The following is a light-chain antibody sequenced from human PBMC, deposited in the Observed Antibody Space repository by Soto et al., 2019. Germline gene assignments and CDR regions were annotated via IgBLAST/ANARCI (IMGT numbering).Light chain of an antibody. CDR3: QQYKYYWT. Sequence: DIAMTQSPSTLSVSVGDTVTITCRASQTVHKWLAWYHQKPGKTPKLLIYEASTLQTGVPSRFAGSGSGTEFTLTISDLQPDDFGIYFCQQYKYYWTFGQGTRVEVK. CDR2: EAS. CDR1: QTVHKW. J-gene: IGKJ1*01. V-gene: IGKV1-5*03.